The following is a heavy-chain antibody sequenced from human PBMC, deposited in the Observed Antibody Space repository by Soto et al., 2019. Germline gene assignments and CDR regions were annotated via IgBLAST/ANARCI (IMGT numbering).Heavy chain of an antibody. J-gene: IGHJ5*02. V-gene: IGHV3-23*01. CDR2: FSGVGGST. CDR3: AKSQTFNGYYGGFDA. D-gene: IGHD3-3*01. CDR1: GFSFAGYA. Sequence: GVSLRLSCAATGFSFAGYALTWVRQAPGKGLEWLSAFSGVGGSTYYPDYVRGRLYTSRDVSGNMVYLQFNRLTAGDTATYYCAKSQTFNGYYGGFDAWGQGTRVT.